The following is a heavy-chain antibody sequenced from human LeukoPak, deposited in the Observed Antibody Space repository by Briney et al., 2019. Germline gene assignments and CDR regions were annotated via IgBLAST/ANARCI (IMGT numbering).Heavy chain of an antibody. D-gene: IGHD3-3*01. J-gene: IGHJ4*02. CDR2: ISGSGGST. V-gene: IGHV3-23*01. Sequence: GASLRLSCAASGFTFSSYAMSWVRQAPGKGLEWVSAISGSGGSTYYADSVKGRFTISRGNSKNTLYLQMNSLRAEDTAVYYCAKDVRITIFGVVIRYFDYWGQGTLVTVSS. CDR3: AKDVRITIFGVVIRYFDY. CDR1: GFTFSSYA.